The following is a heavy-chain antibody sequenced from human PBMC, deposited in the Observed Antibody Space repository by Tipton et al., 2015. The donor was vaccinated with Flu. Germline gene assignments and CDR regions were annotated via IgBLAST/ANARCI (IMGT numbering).Heavy chain of an antibody. D-gene: IGHD5-24*01. CDR3: ARMSSRVFDY. CDR1: GDSVSSNSVA. V-gene: IGHV6-1*01. J-gene: IGHJ4*02. CDR2: TYYRSEWYN. Sequence: LVKPTQTPSLTCAISGDSVSSNSVAWNWVRQSPSRGLEWLGMTYYRSEWYNEYAVSVKGRITINADTSKNQFSLHLNSVIPEDTAVYYCARMSSRVFDYWGQGTLVTVSS.